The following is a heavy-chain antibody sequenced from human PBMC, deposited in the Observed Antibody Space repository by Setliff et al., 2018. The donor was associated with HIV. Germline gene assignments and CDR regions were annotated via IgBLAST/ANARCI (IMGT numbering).Heavy chain of an antibody. V-gene: IGHV1-69*05. Sequence: ASVKVSCKASGGTLSSYVVSWVRQAPGQGLEWMGGRSPIFSTTNYAQKFQGRVTITTDESTSRAYMELSSLRSEDTAVYYCAITSRGYSLQRGGAFDIWGQGTLVTVSS. J-gene: IGHJ3*02. CDR2: RSPIFSTT. CDR1: GGTLSSYV. CDR3: AITSRGYSLQRGGAFDI. D-gene: IGHD3-22*01.